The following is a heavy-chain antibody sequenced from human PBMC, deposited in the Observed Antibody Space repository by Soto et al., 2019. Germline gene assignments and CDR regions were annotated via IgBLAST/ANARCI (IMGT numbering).Heavy chain of an antibody. J-gene: IGHJ4*02. CDR1: GDSIISDTW. CDR2: IYHSGGI. V-gene: IGHV4-4*02. CDR3: ARCIAAAGPIDY. Sequence: SETLSLTCAVSGDSIISDTWWSLVRQPPGKGLEWIGEIYHSGGINYNPSLKSRVTISVDKSNNQFSLKMNSVIAADTAVYYCARCIAAAGPIDYWGQGTLVTVSS. D-gene: IGHD6-13*01.